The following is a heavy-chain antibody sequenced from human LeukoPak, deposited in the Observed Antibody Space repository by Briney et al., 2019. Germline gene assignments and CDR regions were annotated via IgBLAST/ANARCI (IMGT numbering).Heavy chain of an antibody. CDR2: ISGSGGST. J-gene: IGHJ1*01. Sequence: PGGSLRLSCAASGFTFSSYAMSWVRQAPGKGLEWVSAISGSGGSTYYADSVKGRFTISRDNSKNTLYLQMNSLRAEDTAVYYCARDVSIVGATTEPDLGYFQHWGQGTLVTVSS. CDR3: ARDVSIVGATTEPDLGYFQH. V-gene: IGHV3-23*01. D-gene: IGHD1-26*01. CDR1: GFTFSSYA.